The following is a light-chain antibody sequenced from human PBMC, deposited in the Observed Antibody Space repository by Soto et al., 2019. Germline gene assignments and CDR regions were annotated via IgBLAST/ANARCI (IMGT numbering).Light chain of an antibody. CDR3: QQYGSSPFT. J-gene: IGKJ3*01. CDR1: QSVSSSY. CDR2: GAS. V-gene: IGKV3-20*01. Sequence: ELVMKQSPATLPVSPGERATLSCRASQSVSSSYLAWYQQKPGQAPRLLIYGASTRATGIPARFNGSGSGTDFTLTISRLEPEDFAVYYCQQYGSSPFTFGPGTKVDIK.